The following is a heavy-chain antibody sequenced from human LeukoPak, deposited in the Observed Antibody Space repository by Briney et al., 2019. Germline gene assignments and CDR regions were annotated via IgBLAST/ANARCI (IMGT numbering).Heavy chain of an antibody. CDR3: ARGDSSSWYKDYYYYYGMDV. V-gene: IGHV3-21*01. D-gene: IGHD6-13*01. Sequence: GGSLRLSCAASGFTFSSYSMNWVRQAPGKGLEWVSSISSSSSYIYYADSVKGRFTISRDNAKNSLYLQMNSLRAEDTAVYYCARGDSSSWYKDYYYYYGMDVWGQGTTVTVSS. CDR1: GFTFSSYS. CDR2: ISSSSSYI. J-gene: IGHJ6*02.